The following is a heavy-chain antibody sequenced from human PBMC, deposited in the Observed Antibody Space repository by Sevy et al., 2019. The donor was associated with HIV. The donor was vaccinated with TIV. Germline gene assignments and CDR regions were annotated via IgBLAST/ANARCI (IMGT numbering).Heavy chain of an antibody. D-gene: IGHD6-13*01. CDR2: IKSKTDGGTT. CDR3: TRPIAAAGSGAFDI. J-gene: IGHJ3*02. Sequence: GGSLRLSCAASGFTFSNAWMSWVRQAPGKGLEWVGRIKSKTDGGTTDYAAPEKGRFTISRDDSKNTLYLQMNSLKTEDTALHYCTRPIAAAGSGAFDIWGQGTMVTVSS. CDR1: GFTFSNAW. V-gene: IGHV3-15*01.